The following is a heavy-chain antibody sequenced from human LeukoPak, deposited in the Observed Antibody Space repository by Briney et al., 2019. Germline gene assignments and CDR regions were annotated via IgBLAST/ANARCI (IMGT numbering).Heavy chain of an antibody. CDR2: ISGSGGST. V-gene: IGHV3-23*01. CDR3: AKDPWDYYDSSGYYC. Sequence: PGASLRLSCAASGFTFSSYAMSWVRQAPGKGLEWVSAISGSGGSTYYADSVKGRFTISGDNSKNTLYLQMSSLRAEDTAVYYCAKDPWDYYDSSGYYCWGQGTLVTVSS. CDR1: GFTFSSYA. D-gene: IGHD3-22*01. J-gene: IGHJ4*02.